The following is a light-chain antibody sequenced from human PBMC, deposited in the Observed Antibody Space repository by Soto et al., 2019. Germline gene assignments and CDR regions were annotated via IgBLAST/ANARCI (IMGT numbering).Light chain of an antibody. J-gene: IGKJ1*01. CDR2: LAS. Sequence: DIVMTQSPDSLAVSLGERATINCKSSQSVLYSSNNKNYLAWYQQKPGQPPKLLIYLASTRESGVPDRFSGSGSGTDFTLTISSLQAEDVAVYYSQQYYSTPRTFGQGTKVEIK. CDR3: QQYYSTPRT. CDR1: QSVLYSSNNKNY. V-gene: IGKV4-1*01.